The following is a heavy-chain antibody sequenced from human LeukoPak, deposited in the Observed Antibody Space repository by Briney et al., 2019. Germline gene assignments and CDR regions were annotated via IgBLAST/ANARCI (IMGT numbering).Heavy chain of an antibody. CDR3: ASSYNSGFVIDY. J-gene: IGHJ4*02. CDR1: GDSISSGSYY. D-gene: IGHD6-19*01. V-gene: IGHV4-61*02. CDR2: IYSSGRT. Sequence: PSETLSLTCTVSGDSISSGSYYWSWIRQPAGEGLEWIGRIYSSGRTHYSPSLKSRVAISVDTSKNRFSLRLSSVTAADTAVYCCASSYNSGFVIDYWGQGTLVTVSS.